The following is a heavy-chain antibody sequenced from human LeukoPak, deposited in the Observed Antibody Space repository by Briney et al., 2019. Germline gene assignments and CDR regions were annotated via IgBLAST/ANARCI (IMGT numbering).Heavy chain of an antibody. Sequence: GGSLRLSCAASGFPFSSYGMHWVRQAPGKGLEWVARLVYDERIDYANSVKGRFSISRDNSKNTLFLDMSDLRVEDTAVYYCTRDLSAAFDFWGQGVLVTVSS. J-gene: IGHJ4*02. CDR1: GFPFSSYG. CDR3: TRDLSAAFDF. CDR2: LVYDERI. V-gene: IGHV3-33*01. D-gene: IGHD6-19*01.